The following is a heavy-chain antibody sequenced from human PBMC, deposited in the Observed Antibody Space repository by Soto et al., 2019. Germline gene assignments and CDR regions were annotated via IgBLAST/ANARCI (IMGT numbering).Heavy chain of an antibody. CDR3: AKSPEKIWGSYRYPFDY. D-gene: IGHD3-16*02. Sequence: PGGSLGLSCAASGFTFSSYAMSWVRQAPGKGLEWVSAISGSGGSTYYADSVKGRFTISRDNSKNTLYLQMNSLRAEDTAVYYCAKSPEKIWGSYRYPFDYWGQGTLVTVSS. CDR2: ISGSGGST. V-gene: IGHV3-23*01. J-gene: IGHJ4*02. CDR1: GFTFSSYA.